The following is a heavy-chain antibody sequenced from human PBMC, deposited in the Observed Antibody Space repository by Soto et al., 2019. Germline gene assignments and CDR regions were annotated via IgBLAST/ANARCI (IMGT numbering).Heavy chain of an antibody. CDR2: INPNRGGT. V-gene: IGHV1-2*04. CDR1: GYTFTGYY. D-gene: IGHD2-2*02. CDR3: ARDRGDIVVVPAAILVFGAFDI. Sequence: QVQLVQSGAEVKKPGASVKVSCKASGYTFTGYYMHWVRQAPGQGLEWMGWINPNRGGTTLAQKFQGWVTMTRDTYISTTYMELSRLGSDDTAVYYCARDRGDIVVVPAAILVFGAFDIWGQGTMVTVSS. J-gene: IGHJ3*02.